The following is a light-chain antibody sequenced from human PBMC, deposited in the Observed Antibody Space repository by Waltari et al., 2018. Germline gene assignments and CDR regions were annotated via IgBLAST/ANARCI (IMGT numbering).Light chain of an antibody. V-gene: IGLV4-69*01. CDR3: QTGGHGTWV. Sequence: QLVLTQSPSASASLGPSLKLTCTLSSGHSSNVIAWVQQQPEKGPRYLMKVNSDGSHTRGNEIPDRFSGSSSGAERYLTISSLQSEDEADYYCQTGGHGTWVFGGGTKLTVL. CDR1: SGHSSNV. CDR2: VNSDGSH. J-gene: IGLJ3*02.